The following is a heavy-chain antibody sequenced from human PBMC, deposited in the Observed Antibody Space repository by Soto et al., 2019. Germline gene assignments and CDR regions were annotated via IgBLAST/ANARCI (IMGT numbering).Heavy chain of an antibody. CDR2: INHTGVT. V-gene: IGHV4-34*01. CDR1: GWSFNVYY. CDR3: ATRITVFGLLIPPFDP. J-gene: IGHJ5*02. D-gene: IGHD3-3*01. Sequence: SVTLSLTCSVYGWSFNVYYLNSLRPPPGKGLEWIGEINHTGVTHYNPSLKSRVTMSVDTSKNQFSLRLSSVTAADTAIYYCATRITVFGLLIPPFDPWGQRTQATVAS.